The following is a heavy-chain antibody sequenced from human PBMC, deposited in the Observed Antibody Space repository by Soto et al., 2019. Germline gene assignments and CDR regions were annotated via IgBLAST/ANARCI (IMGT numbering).Heavy chain of an antibody. Sequence: KASGFTFTSSAMQWVRQARGQRLEWIGWIVVGSGNTNYAQKFQERVTITRDMSTSTAYMELSSLRSEDTAVYYCARANGYSSSWYSDYWGQGTLVTVSS. D-gene: IGHD6-13*01. CDR1: GFTFTSSA. CDR3: ARANGYSSSWYSDY. V-gene: IGHV1-58*02. J-gene: IGHJ4*02. CDR2: IVVGSGNT.